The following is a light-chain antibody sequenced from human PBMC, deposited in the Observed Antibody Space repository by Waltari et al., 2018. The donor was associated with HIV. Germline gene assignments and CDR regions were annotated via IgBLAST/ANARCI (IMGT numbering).Light chain of an antibody. CDR2: LNT. V-gene: IGLV1-40*01. J-gene: IGLJ2*01. Sequence: QSVLTQPPSVSGAPGQRVTISCTGNNSNIGAGYDVHWYQQLPGTAPKVVMYLNTFRPSGIPDRFSGSKSDTSASLAITGLQAEDEADYYGQSYDSSLSASVFGGGTKLTVL. CDR3: QSYDSSLSASV. CDR1: NSNIGAGYD.